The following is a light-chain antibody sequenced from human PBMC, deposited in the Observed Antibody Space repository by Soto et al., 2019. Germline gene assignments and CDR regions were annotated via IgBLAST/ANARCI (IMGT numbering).Light chain of an antibody. CDR3: QQYDNLPFT. CDR1: QDISNY. V-gene: IGKV1-33*01. CDR2: GAS. Sequence: DIQMTQSPSSLSASVGDRVTITCQATQDISNYLNWYQQIPGQAPKLLIHGASNLETGVPSRFSGSASGTDFSFTISSLQPEDIATYYCQQYDNLPFTFGPGTKVDIK. J-gene: IGKJ3*01.